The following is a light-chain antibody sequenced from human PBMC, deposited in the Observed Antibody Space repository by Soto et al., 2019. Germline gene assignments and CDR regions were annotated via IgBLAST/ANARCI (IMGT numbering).Light chain of an antibody. Sequence: DTVMTQSPFSLPVTPGEPASISCRSSQSLLHSNGYKYLDWYLQKPGQSPQLLIYISSNRASGVPDRFSGCGSGTDFTLKISRVEAEDVGVYYCMQALRTPYTFGQGTRLEIK. J-gene: IGKJ5*01. V-gene: IGKV2-28*01. CDR1: QSLLHSNGYKY. CDR2: ISS. CDR3: MQALRTPYT.